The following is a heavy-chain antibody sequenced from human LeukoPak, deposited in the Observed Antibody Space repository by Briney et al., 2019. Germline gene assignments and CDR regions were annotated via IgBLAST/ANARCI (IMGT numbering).Heavy chain of an antibody. V-gene: IGHV2-70*04. J-gene: IGHJ3*01. CDR2: IDWDDDK. D-gene: IGHD2-2*02. CDR3: ARIGREGGTYMSFDV. Sequence: SGPALVKPTQTLTLTCTFSGFSLSSTGMRVSWIRQPPGKALEWLARIDWDDDKFYSTSLKTRLTISKDTSKNQVVLTMTNMDPVDTATYYCARIGREGGTYMSFDVWGQGTMVTVSS. CDR1: GFSLSSTGMR.